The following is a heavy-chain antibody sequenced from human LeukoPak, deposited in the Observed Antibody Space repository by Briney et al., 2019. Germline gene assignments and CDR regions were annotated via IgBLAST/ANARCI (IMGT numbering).Heavy chain of an antibody. Sequence: GRSLRLSCAASGFTFSSYGMRWVRQAPGKGLEWVAVIWYDGSNKCYADSVKGRFTISRDNSKNTLYLQMNSLRAEDTAVYYCAKDRYYYDSSGLFDYWGQGTLVTVSS. CDR2: IWYDGSNK. CDR3: AKDRYYYDSSGLFDY. D-gene: IGHD3-22*01. CDR1: GFTFSSYG. V-gene: IGHV3-33*06. J-gene: IGHJ4*02.